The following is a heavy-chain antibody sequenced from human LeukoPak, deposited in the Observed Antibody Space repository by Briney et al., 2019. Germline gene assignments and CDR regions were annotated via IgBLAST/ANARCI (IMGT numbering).Heavy chain of an antibody. V-gene: IGHV4-34*01. CDR3: AREGYCGGDCYAPFEN. D-gene: IGHD2-21*02. Sequence: SETLTLTCAVYGGSFRSYYWSWIRQLPGRGLEWIGEINHCGSTSYNPSLKSRVTISVDTSKNQFSLKLSSVTAADTAVYYCAREGYCGGDCYAPFENWGKGTLVTVSS. CDR2: INHCGST. J-gene: IGHJ4*02. CDR1: GGSFRSYY.